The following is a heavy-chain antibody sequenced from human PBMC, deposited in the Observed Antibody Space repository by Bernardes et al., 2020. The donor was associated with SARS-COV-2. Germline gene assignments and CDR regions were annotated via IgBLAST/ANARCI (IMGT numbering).Heavy chain of an antibody. CDR1: GYTLTELS. CDR2: FDPEDGET. CDR3: ATAPALGGVYCSGGSCYDYYYGMGV. V-gene: IGHV1-24*01. D-gene: IGHD2-15*01. Sequence: ASVKVSCKVSGYTLTELSMHWVRQAPGKGLEWMGGFDPEDGETIYAQKFQGRVTMTEDTSTDTAYMELSSLSSEDTAVYYCATAPALGGVYCSGGSCYDYYYGMGVWGQGTTVTVSS. J-gene: IGHJ6*02.